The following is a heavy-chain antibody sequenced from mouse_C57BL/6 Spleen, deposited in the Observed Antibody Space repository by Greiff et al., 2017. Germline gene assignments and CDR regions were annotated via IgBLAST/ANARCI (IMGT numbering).Heavy chain of an antibody. J-gene: IGHJ1*03. CDR1: GFTFSSYA. Sequence: EVKVVESGEGLVKPGGSLKLSCAASGFTFSSYAMSWVRQTPEKRLEWVAYISSGGDYIYYADTVKGRFTISRDNARNTLYLQMSSLKSEDTAMYYCTRVNDFWYFDVWGTGTTVTVSS. CDR2: ISSGGDYI. CDR3: TRVNDFWYFDV. D-gene: IGHD2-4*01. V-gene: IGHV5-9-1*02.